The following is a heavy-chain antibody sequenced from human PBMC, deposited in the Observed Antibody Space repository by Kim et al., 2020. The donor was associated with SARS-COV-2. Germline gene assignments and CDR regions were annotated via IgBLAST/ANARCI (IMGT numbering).Heavy chain of an antibody. D-gene: IGHD3-22*01. Sequence: ADSVKGRFTISRDNSKTTRYLQMNSLRAEDTAVYYCAKASITMIVVAPDYWGQGTLVTVSS. V-gene: IGHV3-23*01. CDR3: AKASITMIVVAPDY. J-gene: IGHJ4*02.